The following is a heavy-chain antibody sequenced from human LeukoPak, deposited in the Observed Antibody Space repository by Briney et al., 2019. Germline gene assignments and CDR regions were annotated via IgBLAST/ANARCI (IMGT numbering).Heavy chain of an antibody. CDR3: ARDRMVRGFDYYYGMDV. CDR1: GYTFISYG. Sequence: ASVKVSCKASGYTFISYGISWVRQAPGQGLEWMGWISAYNGNTNYAQKLQGRVTMTTDTSTSTAYMELRSLRSDDTAVYYCARDRMVRGFDYYYGMDVWGKGTTVTVSS. D-gene: IGHD3-10*01. CDR2: ISAYNGNT. J-gene: IGHJ6*04. V-gene: IGHV1-18*04.